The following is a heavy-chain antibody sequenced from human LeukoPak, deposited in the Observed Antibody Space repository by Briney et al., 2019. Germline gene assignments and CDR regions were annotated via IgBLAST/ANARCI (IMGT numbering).Heavy chain of an antibody. CDR3: ARSMRSGYDY. J-gene: IGHJ4*02. Sequence: GGSLTLSCAASGFTFSSYGMNWVRQAPAKRLEWVSYISSSDSIYCADSVKGRFSISRDNAENSLYLQMNSLRDEDTAVYYCARSMRSGYDYWGQGNPGHRLL. D-gene: IGHD5-12*01. V-gene: IGHV3-48*02. CDR1: GFTFSSYG. CDR2: ISSSDSI.